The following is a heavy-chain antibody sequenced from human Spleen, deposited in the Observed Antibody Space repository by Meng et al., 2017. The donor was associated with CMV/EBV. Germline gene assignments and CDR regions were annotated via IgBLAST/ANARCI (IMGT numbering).Heavy chain of an antibody. CDR1: GYTFTGHY. CDR3: ARVIQSLPQYNWFDP. V-gene: IGHV1-2*02. Sequence: SGYTFTGHYIPWVRQAPGQGLEWMGWINPNTGGTSSAQKFQGRVTMTRDTSISTAYMELSGLKPDDTAVYYCARVIQSLPQYNWFDPWGQGTLVTVSS. CDR2: INPNTGGT. J-gene: IGHJ5*02.